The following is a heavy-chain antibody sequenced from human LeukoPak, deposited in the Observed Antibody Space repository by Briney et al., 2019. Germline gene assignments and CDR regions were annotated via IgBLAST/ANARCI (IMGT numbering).Heavy chain of an antibody. CDR2: IIPLFQTT. V-gene: IGHV1-69*08. CDR3: SRGSFTTTSFEY. J-gene: IGHJ4*02. D-gene: IGHD1-26*01. CDR1: GGTFTIST. Sequence: SVKVSCKCAGGTFTISTYGREREAPGQGLEWMGRIIPLFQTTKYAPKLQGRVTITADKSTSTAYMEVSSLTSEDTAVYYCSRGSFTTTSFEYWGQGTLVTVSS.